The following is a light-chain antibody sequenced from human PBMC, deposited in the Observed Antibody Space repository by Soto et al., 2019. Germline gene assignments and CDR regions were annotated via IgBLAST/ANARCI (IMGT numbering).Light chain of an antibody. CDR2: EVS. V-gene: IGLV2-8*01. CDR3: SSYAGSNNLYV. CDR1: SSDVGYYDY. J-gene: IGLJ1*01. Sequence: QSALTQPPSASGFPGQSVTISCTGTSSDVGYYDYVSWYQQHPGKAPKLMLYEVSKRPSGVPDRFSGSKSGNTASLTVSGLQAEDEADYYCSSYAGSNNLYVFGTGTKLTVL.